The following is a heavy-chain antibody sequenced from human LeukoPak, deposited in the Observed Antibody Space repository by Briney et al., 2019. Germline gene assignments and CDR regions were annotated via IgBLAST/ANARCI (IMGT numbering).Heavy chain of an antibody. CDR1: GGSFSGYY. V-gene: IGHV4-34*01. J-gene: IGHJ4*02. Sequence: KPSETLSLTCAVYGGSFSGYYWSWIRQPPGKGLEWIGEINHSGSTNYNPSLKSRVTISVDTSKNQFSLKLSSVTAADTAVYYCARGTRSYYDSSGIYYFDYWGQGTLVTVSS. CDR3: ARGTRSYYDSSGIYYFDY. CDR2: INHSGST. D-gene: IGHD3-22*01.